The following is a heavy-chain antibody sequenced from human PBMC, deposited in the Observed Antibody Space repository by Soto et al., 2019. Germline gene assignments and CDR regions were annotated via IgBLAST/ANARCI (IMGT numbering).Heavy chain of an antibody. CDR1: GFIFHEYA. V-gene: IGHV3-9*01. Sequence: EVRLVESGGGLVQPGSSLRLSCAFSGFIFHEYAMHWVRQAPGKGLEWVAGITMPSGSVAYADSVKGRFTSSRDNAKNSLNLQMDSLRTEDTAFYYCAKGSKGFCIRGSCLSFDSWGQGTLVTVSA. CDR2: ITMPSGSV. J-gene: IGHJ4*02. D-gene: IGHD2-15*01. CDR3: AKGSKGFCIRGSCLSFDS.